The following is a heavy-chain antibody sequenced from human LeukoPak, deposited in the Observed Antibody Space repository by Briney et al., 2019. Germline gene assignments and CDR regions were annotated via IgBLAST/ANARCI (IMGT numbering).Heavy chain of an antibody. CDR1: GFTFSSYA. J-gene: IGHJ4*02. Sequence: GGSLRLSCAASGFTFSSYAMSWVRQAPGKGLEWASPISGSGGSTYYADSVKGRFTISRDNSKNTLYLQMNSLRAEDTAVYYCAKDKSYDFWSGYFKFDYWGQGTLVTVSS. CDR3: AKDKSYDFWSGYFKFDY. CDR2: ISGSGGST. V-gene: IGHV3-23*01. D-gene: IGHD3-3*01.